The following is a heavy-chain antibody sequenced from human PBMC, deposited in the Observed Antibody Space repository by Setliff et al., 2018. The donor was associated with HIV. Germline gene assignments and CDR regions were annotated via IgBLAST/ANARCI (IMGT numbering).Heavy chain of an antibody. Sequence: ASVKVSCKASGDTSNSYAIRWVRQAPGQGPEWMGGVIPIFGSPQYAPQFRGRATITADESSRTAYMELTSLKSEDSAVYYCASASGDYEPYQYWGQGTLVTVSS. CDR1: GDTSNSYA. D-gene: IGHD4-17*01. J-gene: IGHJ1*01. CDR2: VIPIFGSP. CDR3: ASASGDYEPYQY. V-gene: IGHV1-69*13.